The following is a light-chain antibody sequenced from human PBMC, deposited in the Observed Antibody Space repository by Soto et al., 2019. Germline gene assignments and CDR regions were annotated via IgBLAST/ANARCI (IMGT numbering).Light chain of an antibody. Sequence: QYVLTQPASVSGSPGQAITISCTGTSSDIGSYNYVSWYQQHPGKAPKLMIYDVSNRPSGVSNRFSGSKSGNTASLTISGLQAEDEADYYCSSYTSSSTPVFGTGTKVTVL. CDR3: SSYTSSSTPV. CDR1: SSDIGSYNY. CDR2: DVS. J-gene: IGLJ1*01. V-gene: IGLV2-14*01.